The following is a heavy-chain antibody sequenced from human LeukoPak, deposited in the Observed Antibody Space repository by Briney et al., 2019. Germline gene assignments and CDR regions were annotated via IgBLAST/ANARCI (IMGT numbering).Heavy chain of an antibody. V-gene: IGHV3-30-3*01. CDR1: GFIFSTYA. Sequence: PGGSLRLFCAASGFIFSTYAMHWVRQAPGKGLDWVAVISYDESNEYYADSVKGRLTISRDNSKNTLYLQMNSLRAEDSAVYYCARDSYGSDYWGQGTLVTVSS. J-gene: IGHJ4*02. CDR2: ISYDESNE. D-gene: IGHD3-10*01. CDR3: ARDSYGSDY.